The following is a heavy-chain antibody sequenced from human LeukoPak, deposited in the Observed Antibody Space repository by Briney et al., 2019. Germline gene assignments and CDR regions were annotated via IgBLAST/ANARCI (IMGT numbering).Heavy chain of an antibody. D-gene: IGHD3-10*01. CDR3: ASSKVRGVIRALDY. V-gene: IGHV4-59*01. CDR1: GGSISSYY. J-gene: IGHJ4*02. CDR2: IYYSGST. Sequence: SETLSLTCTVSGGSISSYYWSWIRQPPGKGLEWIGYIYYSGSTNYNPSLKSRVTISVDTSKNQFPLKLSSVTAADTAVYYCASSKVRGVIRALDYWGQGTLVTVSS.